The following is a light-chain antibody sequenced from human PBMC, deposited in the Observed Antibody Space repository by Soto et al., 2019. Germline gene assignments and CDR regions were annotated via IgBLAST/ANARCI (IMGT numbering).Light chain of an antibody. CDR2: TTN. CDR3: AAWDDSLNGCV. CDR1: NSNIGSDI. J-gene: IGLJ1*01. Sequence: QAVLTQPPSASGTPGQRATISCCGSNSNIGSDIVNCYQLLPGAAPEVLINTTNQRPSGVPERFSGSKSGTSASLAISGLQSEDEADFYCAAWDDSLNGCVFGTGTKVTVL. V-gene: IGLV1-44*01.